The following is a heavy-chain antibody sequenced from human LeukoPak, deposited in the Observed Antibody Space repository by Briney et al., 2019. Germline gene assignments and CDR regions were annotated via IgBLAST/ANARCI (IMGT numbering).Heavy chain of an antibody. Sequence: GGSLRLSCAASGFTFSSYAMHWVRQAPGKGLEWMAIIWYDGSYKYYADSVKGRFTISRDNSKNTLYLQVNSLTAEDTAVYYCARGNSDAFDIWGHGTMVTVSS. CDR3: ARGNSDAFDI. J-gene: IGHJ3*02. CDR1: GFTFSSYA. CDR2: IWYDGSYK. D-gene: IGHD4-23*01. V-gene: IGHV3-33*08.